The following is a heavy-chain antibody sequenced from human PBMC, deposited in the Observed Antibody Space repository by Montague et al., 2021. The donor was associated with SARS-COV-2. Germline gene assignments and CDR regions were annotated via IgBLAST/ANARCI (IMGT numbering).Heavy chain of an antibody. D-gene: IGHD3-22*01. CDR3: SRERPVYYDGPGVFDI. J-gene: IGHJ3*02. V-gene: IGHV3-53*01. CDR1: GFSVSSSY. Sequence: SLRLSCAASGFSVSSSYMNWVRQAPGKGLEWVSVIYSGEYKYYADSVKGRLTISRDSSTNTLFLQINSLRTEDTAVYYCSRERPVYYDGPGVFDIWGQGTMVTVSS. CDR2: IYSGEYK.